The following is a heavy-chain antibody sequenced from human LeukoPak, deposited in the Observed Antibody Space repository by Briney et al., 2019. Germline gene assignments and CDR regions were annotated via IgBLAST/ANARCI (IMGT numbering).Heavy chain of an antibody. Sequence: PGGSLRLSCAASGFTFSSYWMSWVRQAPGKGLEWVANIKQDGSEKYYVDSVKGRFTISRDNSRDTLYLQMNSLSAEDTAVYYCARTDHYHYYCMDVWGKGTTVTVSS. CDR2: IKQDGSEK. V-gene: IGHV3-7*01. J-gene: IGHJ6*03. CDR3: ARTDHYHYYCMDV. CDR1: GFTFSSYW.